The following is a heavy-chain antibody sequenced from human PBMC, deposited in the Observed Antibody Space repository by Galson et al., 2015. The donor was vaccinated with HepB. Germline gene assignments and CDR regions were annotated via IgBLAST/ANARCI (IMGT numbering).Heavy chain of an antibody. D-gene: IGHD5-12*01. V-gene: IGHV3-30*02. CDR2: IRYDGSNK. Sequence: SLRLSCAASGFTFSSYGMHWVRQAPGKGLEWVAFIRYDGSNKYYADSVKGRFTISRDNSKNTLYLQMNSLRAEDTAVYYCAKYSGYDLGAFDIWGQGTMVTVSS. CDR3: AKYSGYDLGAFDI. CDR1: GFTFSSYG. J-gene: IGHJ3*02.